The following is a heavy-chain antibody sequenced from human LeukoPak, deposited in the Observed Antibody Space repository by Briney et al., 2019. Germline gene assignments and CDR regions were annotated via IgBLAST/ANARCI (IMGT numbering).Heavy chain of an antibody. CDR2: ISYDGSNK. D-gene: IGHD1-26*01. Sequence: PGGSLRLSCAASGFTFSSYTMNWVRQAPGKGLEWVAVISYDGSNKYYADSVKGRFTISRDNSKNTLYLQMNSLRAEDTAVYYCAKDQWGVGATSFDYWGQGTLVTVSS. CDR3: AKDQWGVGATSFDY. J-gene: IGHJ4*02. V-gene: IGHV3-30*18. CDR1: GFTFSSYT.